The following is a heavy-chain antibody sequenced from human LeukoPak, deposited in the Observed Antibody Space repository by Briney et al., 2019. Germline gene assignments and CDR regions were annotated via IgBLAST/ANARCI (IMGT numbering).Heavy chain of an antibody. J-gene: IGHJ4*02. CDR2: ISGSGGST. CDR3: AKRPYCSGGSCYPFDY. V-gene: IGHV3-23*01. Sequence: GGSVRLSCAASGFTFSSYAMSWVRQAPGKGLEWVSAISGSGGSTYYADSVKGRFTISRDNSKNTLYLQMNSLRAEDTAVYYCAKRPYCSGGSCYPFDYWGQGTLVTVSS. D-gene: IGHD2-15*01. CDR1: GFTFSSYA.